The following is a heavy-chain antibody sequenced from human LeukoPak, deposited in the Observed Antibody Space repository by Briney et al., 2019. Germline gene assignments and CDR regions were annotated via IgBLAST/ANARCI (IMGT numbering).Heavy chain of an antibody. CDR2: ISSSGSTI. V-gene: IGHV3-48*03. CDR1: GFTFSSYE. Sequence: GGSLRLSCEASGFTFSSYEMNWVRQAPGKGLEWVSYISSSGSTIYYADSVKGRFTISRDNTKNSLYLQMNSLRAEDTAVYYCARCGRRNWLDPWGQGTLVTVSS. CDR3: ARCGRRNWLDP. J-gene: IGHJ5*02.